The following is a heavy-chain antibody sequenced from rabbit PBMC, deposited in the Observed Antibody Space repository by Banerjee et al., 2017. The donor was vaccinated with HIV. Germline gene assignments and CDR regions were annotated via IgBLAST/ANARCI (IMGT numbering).Heavy chain of an antibody. CDR1: GFDLNTYYY. CDR2: IYTGGAGT. D-gene: IGHD4-2*01. CDR3: ARGPDYAGDGFDL. Sequence: QSLEESGGDLVKPGASLTLTCKASGFDLNTYYYMCWVRQAPGKGLEWIGCIYTGGAGTHYASWAKGRFTISKTSSTTVTLQMTSLTGADTATYFCARGPDYAGDGFDLWGPGTLVTVS. J-gene: IGHJ4*01. V-gene: IGHV1S40*01.